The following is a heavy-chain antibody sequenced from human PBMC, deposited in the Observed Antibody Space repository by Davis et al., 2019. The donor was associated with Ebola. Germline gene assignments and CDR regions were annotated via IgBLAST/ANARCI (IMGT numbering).Heavy chain of an antibody. CDR1: GYTFTGYY. V-gene: IGHV1-2*04. J-gene: IGHJ6*02. CDR2: INPNSGGT. D-gene: IGHD4-17*01. Sequence: AASVKVSCKASGYTFTGYYMHWVRQAPGQGLEWMGWINPNSGGTNYAQKFQGWVTMTRDTSISTAYMELSRLRSDDTAVYYCARGGYDYGDYYYYYGMDVWGQGTTVTVSS. CDR3: ARGGYDYGDYYYYYGMDV.